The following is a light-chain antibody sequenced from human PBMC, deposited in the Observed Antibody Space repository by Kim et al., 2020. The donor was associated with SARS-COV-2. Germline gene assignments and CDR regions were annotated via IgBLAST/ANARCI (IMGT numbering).Light chain of an antibody. J-gene: IGLJ3*02. CDR2: DVS. CDR3: SSYAGTIGL. Sequence: QSALTQPPSASGSPGQSVTISCTGTSSDVGAHNYVSWYQQHPGKAPKLMIYDVSQRPSGVPDRFSGSKSDNTASLTVSGLQAEDEADYYCSSYAGTIGLFGGGTQLTVL. V-gene: IGLV2-8*01. CDR1: SSDVGAHNY.